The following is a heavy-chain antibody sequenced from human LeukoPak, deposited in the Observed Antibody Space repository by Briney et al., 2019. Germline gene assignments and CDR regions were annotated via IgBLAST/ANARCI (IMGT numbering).Heavy chain of an antibody. CDR3: ATNDSSRSGYFDH. CDR1: GFTFSSYA. V-gene: IGHV3-23*01. J-gene: IGHJ5*02. D-gene: IGHD3-22*01. Sequence: PGGSLRLSCAASGFTFSSYAVSWARQAPGKGREWVSAIRGSGGSTYYADSVEGPLPISRQNSKNTLYLNMNPLRAEHTAVYYWATNDSSRSGYFDHWGQGTVVTVSS. CDR2: IRGSGGST.